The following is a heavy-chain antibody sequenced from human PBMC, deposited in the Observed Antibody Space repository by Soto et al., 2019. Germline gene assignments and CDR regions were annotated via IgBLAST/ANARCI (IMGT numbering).Heavy chain of an antibody. D-gene: IGHD6-19*01. V-gene: IGHV1-18*01. J-gene: IGHJ4*02. CDR2: ISGYNGNT. Sequence: ASVKVSCKASGYTFTNYGFSWVRQAPGQGLEWMGWISGYNGNTKYAEKFQGRVTMTEDTSTDTAYMELSSLRSEDTAVYYCARSGIAVDQDYWGQGTLVTVSS. CDR3: ARSGIAVDQDY. CDR1: GYTFTNYG.